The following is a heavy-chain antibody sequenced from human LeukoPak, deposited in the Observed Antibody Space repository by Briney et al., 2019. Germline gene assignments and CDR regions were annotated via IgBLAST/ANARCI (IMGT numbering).Heavy chain of an antibody. D-gene: IGHD1-26*01. CDR3: ARPLQGIVGATGLDY. Sequence: PGESLKISCQGSEYSFATYWIAWLRQMPGKGLEWMGIIYPSDSDTRYSPSFQGQVTISADKSIKTAYLQWSSLKASDTAMYYCARPLQGIVGATGLDYWGQGTLVTVSS. J-gene: IGHJ4*02. CDR1: EYSFATYW. CDR2: IYPSDSDT. V-gene: IGHV5-51*01.